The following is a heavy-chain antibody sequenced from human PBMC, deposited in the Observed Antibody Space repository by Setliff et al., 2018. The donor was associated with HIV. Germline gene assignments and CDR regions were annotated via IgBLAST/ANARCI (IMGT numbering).Heavy chain of an antibody. CDR1: GSTLTELS. J-gene: IGHJ1*01. CDR2: FDPEDGET. CDR3: ATDPGYSSTWYSESFQH. V-gene: IGHV1-24*01. Sequence: ASVKVSCKISGSTLTELSIHWVRQAPGKGLEWMANFDPEDGETFYAQKFQGRLTMTEDTSTGTAYMELSSLRSDDTAMYYCATDPGYSSTWYSESFQHWGQGTVVTVSS. D-gene: IGHD6-13*01.